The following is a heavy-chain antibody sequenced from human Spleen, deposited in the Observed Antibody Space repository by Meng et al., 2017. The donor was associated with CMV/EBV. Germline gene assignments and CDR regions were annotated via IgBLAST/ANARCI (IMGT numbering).Heavy chain of an antibody. CDR2: INPNSGGT. CDR3: ARVGKYCGGDCYVFDY. J-gene: IGHJ4*02. V-gene: IGHV1-2*02. CDR1: SPFTGYY. D-gene: IGHD2-21*01. Sequence: SPFTGYYMHWVRQAPGQGLGWMGWINPNSGGTNYAQKFQGRVTMTRDTSISTAYMELSRLRSDDTAVYYCARVGKYCGGDCYVFDYWGQGTLVTVSS.